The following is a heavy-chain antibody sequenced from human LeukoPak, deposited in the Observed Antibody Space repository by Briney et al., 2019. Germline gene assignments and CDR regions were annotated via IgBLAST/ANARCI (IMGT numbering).Heavy chain of an antibody. D-gene: IGHD2-15*01. J-gene: IGHJ6*03. CDR3: ASTPPFARHYYYYMDV. V-gene: IGHV4-39*01. CDR1: GGSISSYY. CDR2: IYYSGST. Sequence: PSETLSLTCTVSGGSISSYYWGWIRQPPGKGLEWIGSIYYSGSTYYNPSLKSRVTISVDTSKNQFSLKLSSVTAADTAVYYCASTPPFARHYYYYMDVWGKGTTVTISS.